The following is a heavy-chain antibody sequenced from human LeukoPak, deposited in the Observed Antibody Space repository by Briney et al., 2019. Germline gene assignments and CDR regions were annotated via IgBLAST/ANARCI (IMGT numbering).Heavy chain of an antibody. CDR1: GGSISSYY. CDR2: IYYSGST. Sequence: PSETLSLTCTVSGGSISSYYWSWIRQHPGKGLEWIGYIYYSGSTYYNPSLKSRVTISVDTSKNQFSLKLSSVTAADTAVYYCARIPPWPYCGGDCYSDQDYWGQGTLVTVSS. D-gene: IGHD2-21*02. V-gene: IGHV4-59*06. J-gene: IGHJ4*01. CDR3: ARIPPWPYCGGDCYSDQDY.